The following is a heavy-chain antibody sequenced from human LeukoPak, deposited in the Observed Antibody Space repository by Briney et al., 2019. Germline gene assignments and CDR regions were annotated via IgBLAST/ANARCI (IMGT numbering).Heavy chain of an antibody. CDR1: GFTFSSYG. D-gene: IGHD3-10*01. CDR2: IWYDGSNK. J-gene: IGHJ4*02. Sequence: GRSLRLSCAASGFTFSSYGMHWVRQAPGKGLEWVAVIWYDGSNKYYADSVKGRFTISRDNSKNTLYLQMNSLRAEDTAVYYCARDFRGGGYFDYWGQGTLVTVSS. V-gene: IGHV3-33*01. CDR3: ARDFRGGGYFDY.